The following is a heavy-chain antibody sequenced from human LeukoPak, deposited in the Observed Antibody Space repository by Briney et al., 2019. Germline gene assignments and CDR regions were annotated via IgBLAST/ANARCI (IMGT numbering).Heavy chain of an antibody. Sequence: GGSLRLSCAASGFTFSSYAMSWVRQAPGKGLEWVSAISGSGGSTYYADSEKGRFTISRDNAKNSLYLQMNSLRAEDTAVYYCARGLQLTIFGVDYYFDYWGQGTLVTVSS. V-gene: IGHV3-23*01. CDR1: GFTFSSYA. J-gene: IGHJ4*02. D-gene: IGHD3-3*01. CDR2: ISGSGGST. CDR3: ARGLQLTIFGVDYYFDY.